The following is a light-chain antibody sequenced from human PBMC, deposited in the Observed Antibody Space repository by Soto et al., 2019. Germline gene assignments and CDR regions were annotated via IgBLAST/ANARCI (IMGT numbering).Light chain of an antibody. V-gene: IGKV2-24*01. CDR3: MQATHFLT. CDR1: QSLVHSDGNTY. J-gene: IGKJ1*01. CDR2: RIS. Sequence: DIVMTQSPLSSPVTLGQPASISCRSSQSLVHSDGNTYLSCLHQRPGHPPXLLIHRISNRFSGVPDRFSGSGAGTAFTLQISSVKPEDVGVYYCMQATHFLTFGQGTKVDIK.